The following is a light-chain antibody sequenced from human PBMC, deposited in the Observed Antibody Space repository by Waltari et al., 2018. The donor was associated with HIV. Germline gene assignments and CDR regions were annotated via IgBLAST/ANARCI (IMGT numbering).Light chain of an antibody. CDR3: QQYYTTSLFT. CDR1: QSVLFSSNNKNY. Sequence: DIVMTKSPDSLAVSLSARATINCKSSQSVLFSSNNKNYLACDQYKPGQPPKFLIDWASTRESGVPDRFSGGGSGTDFTLTISSLQAEDVAVYYCQQYYTTSLFTFGPGTKVDIK. J-gene: IGKJ3*01. V-gene: IGKV4-1*01. CDR2: WAS.